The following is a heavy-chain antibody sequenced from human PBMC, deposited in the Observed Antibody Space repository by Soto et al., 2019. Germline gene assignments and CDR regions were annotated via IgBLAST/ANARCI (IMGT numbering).Heavy chain of an antibody. CDR2: IYYSGST. CDR3: ARTSDVDLWDY. J-gene: IGHJ4*02. V-gene: IGHV4-31*03. Sequence: SETLSLTCTVSGGSISSGGYYWSWIRQHPGKGLEWIGYIYYSGSTYYNPSLKSRVTISVDTSKNQSSLKLSSVTAADTAVYYCARTSDVDLWDYWGQGTLVTVSS. CDR1: GGSISSGGYY.